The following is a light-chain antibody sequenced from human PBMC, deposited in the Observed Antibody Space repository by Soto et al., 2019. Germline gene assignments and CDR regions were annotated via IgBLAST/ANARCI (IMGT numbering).Light chain of an antibody. CDR3: QVWDSSSDHRGYV. Sequence: SYELTQPPSVSVAPGKTARITCGGNNIGSKSVHWYQQKPGQAPVLVIYYDSDRPSGIPERFSGSNSGNTATLTISRVEAGDEDDYYCQVWDSSSDHRGYVFGTGTKLTVL. J-gene: IGLJ1*01. V-gene: IGLV3-21*04. CDR1: NIGSKS. CDR2: YDS.